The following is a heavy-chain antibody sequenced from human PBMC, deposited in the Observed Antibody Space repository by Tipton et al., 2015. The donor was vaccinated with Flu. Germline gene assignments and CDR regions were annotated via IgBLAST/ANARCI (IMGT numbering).Heavy chain of an antibody. CDR1: GFTFTRDW. Sequence: SGFTFTRDWMSWVRQAPGKGLEWVANIRQDGNQKYYVDSVRGRFTISRDNAKNSLYLQMNSLRADDTAVYHCARDGVAAGLNNWGQGTLVTVSS. CDR2: IRQDGNQK. D-gene: IGHD6-25*01. CDR3: ARDGVAAGLNN. V-gene: IGHV3-7*01. J-gene: IGHJ4*02.